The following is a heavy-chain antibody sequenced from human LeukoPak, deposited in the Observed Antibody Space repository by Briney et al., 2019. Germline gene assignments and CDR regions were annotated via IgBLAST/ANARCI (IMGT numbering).Heavy chain of an antibody. D-gene: IGHD5-12*01. CDR1: GFSVSSNY. V-gene: IGHV3-66*01. Sequence: GGSLTLSCAASGFSVSSNYVSWVRQAPGKGLEWVSVLYSSGYSKYADSVKGRFSISRDTSENTLSLQMNSLRAEDSAVYYCAAKGNGYTGTYVFAHWGRGTLVTVSS. CDR3: AAKGNGYTGTYVFAH. CDR2: LYSSGYS. J-gene: IGHJ4*02.